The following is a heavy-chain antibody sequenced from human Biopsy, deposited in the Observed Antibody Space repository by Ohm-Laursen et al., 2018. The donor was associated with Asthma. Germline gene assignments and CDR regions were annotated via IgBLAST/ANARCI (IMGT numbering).Heavy chain of an antibody. CDR1: GGTFNTYV. V-gene: IGHV1-69*13. CDR2: IHSVFGTT. Sequence: GASVKVSCKSLGGTFNTYVIGWVRQAPGQGLEWMGGIHSVFGTTTYPQKFQDRVTITADDSTSTVYLELSSLRSEDTAVYYCARKAGSCISRTCYSVDFWGQGTLVTVSS. J-gene: IGHJ4*02. D-gene: IGHD2-2*01. CDR3: ARKAGSCISRTCYSVDF.